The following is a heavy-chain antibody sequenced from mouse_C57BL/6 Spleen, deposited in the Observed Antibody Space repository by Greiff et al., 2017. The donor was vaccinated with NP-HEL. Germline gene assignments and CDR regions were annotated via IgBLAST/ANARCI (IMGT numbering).Heavy chain of an antibody. CDR1: GYSITSGYY. Sequence: EVQLQESGPGLVKPSQSLSLTCSVTGYSITSGYYWNWIRQFPGNKLEWMGYISYDGSNNYNPSLKNRSSITRDTSKNPFFLKLNSVTTEDTATYYCARRSSSSWYFDVWGTGTTVTVSS. J-gene: IGHJ1*03. D-gene: IGHD1-1*01. CDR3: ARRSSSSWYFDV. CDR2: ISYDGSN. V-gene: IGHV3-6*01.